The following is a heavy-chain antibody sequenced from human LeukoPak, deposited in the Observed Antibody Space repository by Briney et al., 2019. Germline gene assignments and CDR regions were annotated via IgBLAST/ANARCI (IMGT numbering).Heavy chain of an antibody. D-gene: IGHD3-22*01. V-gene: IGHV3-66*01. CDR2: MYSGGST. CDR1: GFTVSSNH. J-gene: IGHJ6*02. Sequence: PGGSLRLSCAASGFTVSSNHMSWVRQAPGKGLEWVSLMYSGGSTLYADSVKGRLTIFRDNSKNTLYLQMNSLRAEDTAVYYCARDGQDSHFDGMDVWGQGTTVTVSS. CDR3: ARDGQDSHFDGMDV.